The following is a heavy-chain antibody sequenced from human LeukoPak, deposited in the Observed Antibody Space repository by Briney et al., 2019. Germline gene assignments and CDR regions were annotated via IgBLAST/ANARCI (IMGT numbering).Heavy chain of an antibody. V-gene: IGHV1-8*01. J-gene: IGHJ5*02. D-gene: IGHD3-22*01. CDR2: MNPSSGNT. CDR1: GYTLTTFD. CDR3: ARAMFYYDSSGYYAWFDP. Sequence: ASVKVSCKASGYTLTTFDINWVRQATGQGLEWMGWMNPSSGNTGYAQKFQDRVSMTRNTSINTAYMELSSLRSEDTGVYYCARAMFYYDSSGYYAWFDPWGQGTQVTVSS.